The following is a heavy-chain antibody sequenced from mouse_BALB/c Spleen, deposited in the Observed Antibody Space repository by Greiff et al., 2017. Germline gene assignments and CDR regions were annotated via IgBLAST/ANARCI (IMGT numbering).Heavy chain of an antibody. D-gene: IGHD1-1*01. CDR2: IDPANGNT. CDR1: GFNIKDTY. V-gene: IGHV14-3*02. CDR3: ARGTTRAMDY. Sequence: VQLQQSGAELVKPGASVKLSCTASGFNIKDTYMHWVKQRTEQGLEWIGRIDPANGNTKYDPKFQGKATITADTSSNTAYLQLSSLTSEDTAVYYCARGTTRAMDYWGQGTSVTVSS. J-gene: IGHJ4*01.